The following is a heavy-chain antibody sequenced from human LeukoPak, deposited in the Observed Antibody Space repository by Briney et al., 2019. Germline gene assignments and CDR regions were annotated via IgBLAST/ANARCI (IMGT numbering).Heavy chain of an antibody. Sequence: GGSLRLSCAASGFIFSTNAMNWVRQAPGKGLEWVSGISGIGDTTFYSDPVKGRFTISRDNSENTLYLQMNSLRAEDTAVYFCAKRGVVIRVFLIGFHKEAYYFDSWGQGALVTVSS. D-gene: IGHD3-10*01. CDR1: GFIFSTNA. J-gene: IGHJ4*02. CDR2: ISGIGDTT. V-gene: IGHV3-23*01. CDR3: AKRGVVIRVFLIGFHKEAYYFDS.